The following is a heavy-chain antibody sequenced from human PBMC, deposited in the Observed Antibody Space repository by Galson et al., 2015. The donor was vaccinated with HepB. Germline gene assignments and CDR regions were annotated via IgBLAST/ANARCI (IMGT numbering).Heavy chain of an antibody. CDR2: ISWNSGSI. CDR3: ASLLGSVSTFDY. Sequence: SLRLSCAASGFTFDDYAMHWVRQAPGKGLEWVSGISWNSGSIGYADSVKGRFTISRDNAKNTLFLQMNSLGGEDSAMYYCASLLGSVSTFDYWGQGSLVTVSS. V-gene: IGHV3-9*01. J-gene: IGHJ4*02. CDR1: GFTFDDYA. D-gene: IGHD6-25*01.